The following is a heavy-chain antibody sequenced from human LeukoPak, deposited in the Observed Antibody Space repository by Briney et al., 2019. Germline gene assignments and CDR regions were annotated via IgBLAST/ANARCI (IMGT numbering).Heavy chain of an antibody. V-gene: IGHV1-8*01. D-gene: IGHD3-3*01. CDR2: MNPNSGNT. Sequence: GASVKVSCKASGYTFTSYDINWVRQATGQGLEWTGWMNPNSGNTGYAQKFQGRVTMTRNTSISTAYMELSSLRSEDTAVYYCARGQLSPYDFGFDPWGQGTLVTVSS. J-gene: IGHJ5*02. CDR3: ARGQLSPYDFGFDP. CDR1: GYTFTSYD.